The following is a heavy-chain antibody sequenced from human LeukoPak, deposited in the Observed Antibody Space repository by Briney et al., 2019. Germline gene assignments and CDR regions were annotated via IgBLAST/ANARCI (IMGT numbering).Heavy chain of an antibody. Sequence: GASVKVSCKVSGYTLTELSMHWVRQAPGKGLEWMGGFDPEDGETIYAQKFQGRVTMTEDTSTDTAYMELSILRSEDTAVYYCATSTPRYDILTGYYRGYYYYYMDVWGKGTTVTVSS. V-gene: IGHV1-24*01. D-gene: IGHD3-9*01. CDR3: ATSTPRYDILTGYYRGYYYYYMDV. J-gene: IGHJ6*03. CDR1: GYTLTELS. CDR2: FDPEDGET.